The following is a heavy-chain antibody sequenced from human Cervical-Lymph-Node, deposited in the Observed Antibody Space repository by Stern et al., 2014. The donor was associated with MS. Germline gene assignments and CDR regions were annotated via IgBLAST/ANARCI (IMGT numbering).Heavy chain of an antibody. D-gene: IGHD6-19*01. J-gene: IGHJ4*02. CDR2: SVPVFGTT. V-gene: IGHV1-69*01. CDR3: AGDALGSGPFDY. CDR1: GCTFSSFS. Sequence: QVQLVQSGAAVKKPGSSVKISCKASGCTFSSFSISWVRQAPGQGLEWMGGSVPVFGTTNYPQTFQGKVTITADESSSTVYMELASLTFEDTAVYYCAGDALGSGPFDYWGQGTLVTVSS.